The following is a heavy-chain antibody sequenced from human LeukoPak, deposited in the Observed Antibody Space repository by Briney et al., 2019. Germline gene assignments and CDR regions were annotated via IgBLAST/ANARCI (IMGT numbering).Heavy chain of an antibody. CDR3: ANLLWFGELLHGPADY. D-gene: IGHD3-10*01. CDR2: MNPNSGNT. Sequence: ASVKVSCRASGYTFTSYDINWVRQATGQGLEWMGWMNPNSGNTGYAQKFQGRVTMTRNTSISTAYMELSSLRSEDTAVYYCANLLWFGELLHGPADYWGQGTLVTVSS. CDR1: GYTFTSYD. V-gene: IGHV1-8*01. J-gene: IGHJ4*02.